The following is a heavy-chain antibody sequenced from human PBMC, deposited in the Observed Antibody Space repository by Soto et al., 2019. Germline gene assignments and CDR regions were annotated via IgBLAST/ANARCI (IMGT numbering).Heavy chain of an antibody. Sequence: QVQLVESGGGVVQPGRSLRLSCAASGFSFSDYAMHWVRQAPGKGLEWVAVISDDGDNKYDADSVRGRITISRDNSKDTLYLQMNNLRLEDTAVYFCARAYSGSYYSLPYAYWGQGTLVTVSS. CDR1: GFSFSDYA. CDR3: ARAYSGSYYSLPYAY. V-gene: IGHV3-30-3*01. CDR2: ISDDGDNK. D-gene: IGHD1-26*01. J-gene: IGHJ4*02.